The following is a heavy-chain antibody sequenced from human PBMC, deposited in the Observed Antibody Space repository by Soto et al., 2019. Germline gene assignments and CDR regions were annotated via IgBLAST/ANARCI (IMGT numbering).Heavy chain of an antibody. CDR1: AFTLSRYS. V-gene: IGHV3-48*02. Sequence: EVQLVESVGGLVQPGGSLRLSCAASAFTLSRYSMNWVRQAPGKGLEWISYISSGSGTIYYADSVKGRFTISRDNAKNSLYLQMNSLRDEDTAVYYCASDTFANWNFYYYGMDVWGQGTTVTVSS. J-gene: IGHJ6*02. D-gene: IGHD1-20*01. CDR2: ISSGSGTI. CDR3: ASDTFANWNFYYYGMDV.